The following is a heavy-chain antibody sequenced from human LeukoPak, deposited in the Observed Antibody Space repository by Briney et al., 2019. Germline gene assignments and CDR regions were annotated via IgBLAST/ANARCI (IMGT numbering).Heavy chain of an antibody. D-gene: IGHD5-12*01. Sequence: GGSLRLSCAASGFTVSSNYMSWVRQAPGKGLEWVSVIYSGGSTYYADPVKGRFTISRDNSKNTLYLQMNSLRAEDTAVYYCARESGYDSPFDYWGQGTLVTVSS. CDR3: ARESGYDSPFDY. J-gene: IGHJ4*02. CDR2: IYSGGST. CDR1: GFTVSSNY. V-gene: IGHV3-53*01.